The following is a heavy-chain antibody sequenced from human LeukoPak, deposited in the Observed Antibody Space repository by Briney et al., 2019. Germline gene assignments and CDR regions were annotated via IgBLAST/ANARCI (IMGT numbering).Heavy chain of an antibody. CDR1: GASINNYY. Sequence: SETLSLTCSVSGASINNYYWTWIRQPPGKGLEWIGYVYHTGASGYHPSLKSRVAMSLDTSKNQVSLNLRSVTAADTAVYFCTRVVNGCHFDYWGQGTLVTVSS. D-gene: IGHD2-8*01. CDR3: TRVVNGCHFDY. J-gene: IGHJ4*02. V-gene: IGHV4-59*01. CDR2: VYHTGAS.